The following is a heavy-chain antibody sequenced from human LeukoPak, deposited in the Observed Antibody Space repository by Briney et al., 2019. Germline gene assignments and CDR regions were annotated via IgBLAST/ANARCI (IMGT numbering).Heavy chain of an antibody. Sequence: GGSLRLSCAASGFTFSSYGMHWVRQAPGKGLEWVAVIWYDGSNKYYADSVKGRFTISRDNSKNTLYLRMNSLRAEDTAVYYCARGFAINYYDSSGYLHWGQGTLVTVSS. CDR2: IWYDGSNK. J-gene: IGHJ4*02. D-gene: IGHD3-22*01. CDR3: ARGFAINYYDSSGYLH. CDR1: GFTFSSYG. V-gene: IGHV3-33*01.